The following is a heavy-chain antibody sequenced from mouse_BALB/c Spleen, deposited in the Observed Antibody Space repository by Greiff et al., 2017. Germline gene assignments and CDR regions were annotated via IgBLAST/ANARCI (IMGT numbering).Heavy chain of an antibody. Sequence: EVNVVESGGDLVKPGGSLKLSCAASGFTFSSYGMSWVRQTPDKRLEWVATISSGGSYTYYPDSVKGRFTISRDNAKNTLYLQMSSLKSEDTAMYYCARHRGNGNYEDAMDYWGQGTSVTVSS. J-gene: IGHJ4*01. CDR1: GFTFSSYG. V-gene: IGHV5-6*01. CDR3: ARHRGNGNYEDAMDY. CDR2: ISSGGSYT. D-gene: IGHD2-1*01.